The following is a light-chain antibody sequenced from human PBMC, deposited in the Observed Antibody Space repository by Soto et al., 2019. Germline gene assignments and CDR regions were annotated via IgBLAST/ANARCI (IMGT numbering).Light chain of an antibody. CDR1: QSISSK. Sequence: EIVLTQSPATLSVSPGERVTLSCRASQSISSKLGWYQQRPGQAPRLLIYGASTRATGIPARFSGSGSGTEFTLTISSLQSEDFAVYYCQQYDTWIRIPFGQGTRLEIK. CDR3: QQYDTWIRIP. CDR2: GAS. J-gene: IGKJ5*01. V-gene: IGKV3-15*01.